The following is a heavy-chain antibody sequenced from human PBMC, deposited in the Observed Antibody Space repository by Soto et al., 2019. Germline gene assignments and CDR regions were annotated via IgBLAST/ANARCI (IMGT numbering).Heavy chain of an antibody. CDR3: ARVYAYYFDY. Sequence: SETLSLTCTVSGGPISSYYWSWIRQPPGKGLEWIGYIYYSGSTNYNPSLKSRVTISVDTSKNQFSLKLSSVTAADTAVYYCARVYAYYFDYCGQGTLVPVSS. V-gene: IGHV4-59*08. J-gene: IGHJ4*02. D-gene: IGHD2-8*01. CDR1: GGPISSYY. CDR2: IYYSGST.